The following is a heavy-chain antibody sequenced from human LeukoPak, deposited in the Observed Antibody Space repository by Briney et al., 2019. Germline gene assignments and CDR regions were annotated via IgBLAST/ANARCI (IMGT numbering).Heavy chain of an antibody. J-gene: IGHJ4*02. Sequence: TLSLTCAVSGGSISSRNWWSWVRQPPGKGLEWIGEIRHSGSANYNPSLKSRVSISVDKSKNQFSLKLSSVTAADTAVYYCARLNSSSDFDYWGQGTLVTVSS. D-gene: IGHD6-6*01. V-gene: IGHV4-4*02. CDR2: IRHSGSA. CDR3: ARLNSSSDFDY. CDR1: GGSISSRNW.